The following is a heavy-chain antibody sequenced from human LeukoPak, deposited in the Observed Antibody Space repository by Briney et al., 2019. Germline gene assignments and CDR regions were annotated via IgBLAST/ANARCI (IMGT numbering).Heavy chain of an antibody. CDR3: AKGAVPPDF. Sequence: GGSLRLSCAASGFTFTSYAMSWVRQAPGKGLECLSTISGNGGTTYYADSVKGRFTISRDNSKNTVHLQMNSLRVEDTAVYYCAKGAVPPDFWGQGTLVTVSS. CDR1: GFTFTSYA. J-gene: IGHJ4*02. D-gene: IGHD6-19*01. CDR2: ISGNGGTT. V-gene: IGHV3-23*01.